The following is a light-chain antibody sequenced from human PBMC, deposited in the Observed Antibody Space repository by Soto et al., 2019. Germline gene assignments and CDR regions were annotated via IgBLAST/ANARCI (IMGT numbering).Light chain of an antibody. CDR1: SSDIGGHHF. CDR3: SSYTSSSLYV. Sequence: QSVLTQPACVSGSPGQSITISCTRTSSDIGGHHFVSWYQQQSGKAPKLVIYEVTDRPSGVSDRFSGSKSGNTASLTISGLQPEDEADYYCSSYTSSSLYVFGTGTKVTVL. V-gene: IGLV2-14*01. J-gene: IGLJ1*01. CDR2: EVT.